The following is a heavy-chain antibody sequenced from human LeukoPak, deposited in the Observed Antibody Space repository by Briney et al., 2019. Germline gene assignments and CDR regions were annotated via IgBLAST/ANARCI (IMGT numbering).Heavy chain of an antibody. CDR1: GGSISSYY. Sequence: SETLSLTCTVSGGSISSYYWSWIRQPAGKGLEWIGRIYTSGSTNYNPSLKSRVTISVDTSKNQFSLKLSSVTAADTAVYYCVVQTTVTTKVNYYYYYMDVWGKGTTVTISS. CDR3: VVQTTVTTKVNYYYYYMDV. D-gene: IGHD4-11*01. V-gene: IGHV4-4*07. CDR2: IYTSGST. J-gene: IGHJ6*03.